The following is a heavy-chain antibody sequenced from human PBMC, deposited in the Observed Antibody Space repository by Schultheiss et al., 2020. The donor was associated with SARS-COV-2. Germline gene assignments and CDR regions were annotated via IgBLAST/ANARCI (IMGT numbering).Heavy chain of an antibody. CDR3: AKTAGPEHSYGMDV. Sequence: GGSLRLSCAASGFTFRSYAMSWVRQAPGKGLEWVSAISGSGGSTYYADSVKGRFTISRDNSKNTLYVQMNSLRAEDTAVYYCAKTAGPEHSYGMDVWGQGTTVTVSS. J-gene: IGHJ6*02. CDR2: ISGSGGST. V-gene: IGHV3-23*01. CDR1: GFTFRSYA. D-gene: IGHD3-10*01.